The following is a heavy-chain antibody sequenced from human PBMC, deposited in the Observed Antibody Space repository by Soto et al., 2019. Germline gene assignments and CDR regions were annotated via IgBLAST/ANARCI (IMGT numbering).Heavy chain of an antibody. CDR3: APVGIGTTTVDY. CDR2: IYYSGAT. J-gene: IGHJ4*02. CDR1: GGSISSSTYY. V-gene: IGHV4-39*02. Sequence: QLQLRESGPGLVQPSETLSLTCLVSGGSISSSTYYWGWIRQPPGKGLEWIGSIYYSGATYYNPSLRSRITISMDRSKNHFSLTLTSVPAADTAIYYCAPVGIGTTTVDYWGQGTLVTVSS. D-gene: IGHD5-12*01.